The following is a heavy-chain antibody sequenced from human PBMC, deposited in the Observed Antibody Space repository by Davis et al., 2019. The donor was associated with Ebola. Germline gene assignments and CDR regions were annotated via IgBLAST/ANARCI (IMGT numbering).Heavy chain of an antibody. CDR3: ARGSSTSSYD. D-gene: IGHD2-2*01. J-gene: IGHJ4*02. V-gene: IGHV3-74*01. Sequence: PGGSLRLSCAASGFTFSSYWMHWVRQAPGKGLVWVSRIHSDGGSTSYADSVKGRFTISRDNAKNTLYLQMNSLGAEDTAVYYCARGSSTSSYDWGQGTLVTVSS. CDR2: IHSDGGST. CDR1: GFTFSSYW.